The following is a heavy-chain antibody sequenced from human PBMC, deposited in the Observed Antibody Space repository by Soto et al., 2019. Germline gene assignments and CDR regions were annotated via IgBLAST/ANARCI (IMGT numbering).Heavy chain of an antibody. CDR1: GDSVSSNSAA. D-gene: IGHD1-1*01. V-gene: IGHV6-1*01. Sequence: SQTLSLTCAISGDSVSSNSAAWNWIRQSPSRGLEWLGRTCYRSEWYTDYAPSVRSRITINADTSKNKFSLQLNSVTPEDTAVYYCARGLGGITDYWGQGTRVTVSS. J-gene: IGHJ4*02. CDR2: TCYRSEWYT. CDR3: ARGLGGITDY.